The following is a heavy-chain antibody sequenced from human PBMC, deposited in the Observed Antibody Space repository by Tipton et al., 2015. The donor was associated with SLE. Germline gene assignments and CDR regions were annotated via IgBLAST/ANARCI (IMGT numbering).Heavy chain of an antibody. J-gene: IGHJ4*02. CDR2: INHSGST. CDR3: ARGEKEFGEYYFDY. CDR1: GYSISSGYY. Sequence: TLSLTCAVSGYSISSGYYWGWIRQPPGKGLEWIGEINHSGSTNYNPSLKSRVTISVDTSKNQFSLKLSSVTAADTAVYYCARGEKEFGEYYFDYWGQGTLVTVSS. V-gene: IGHV4-38-2*01. D-gene: IGHD3-10*01.